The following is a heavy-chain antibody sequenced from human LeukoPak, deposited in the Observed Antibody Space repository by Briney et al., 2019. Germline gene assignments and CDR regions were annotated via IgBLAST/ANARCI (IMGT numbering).Heavy chain of an antibody. D-gene: IGHD3-10*01. CDR3: ARDQWFGELIV. V-gene: IGHV4-59*01. CDR1: GGSISSYY. J-gene: IGHJ4*02. CDR2: IYYSGST. Sequence: SETPSLTCTVSGGSISSYYWSWIRQPPGKGLEWIGYIYYSGSTNYNPSLKSRVTISVDTSKNQFSLKLSSVTAADTAVYYCARDQWFGELIVWGQGTLVTVSS.